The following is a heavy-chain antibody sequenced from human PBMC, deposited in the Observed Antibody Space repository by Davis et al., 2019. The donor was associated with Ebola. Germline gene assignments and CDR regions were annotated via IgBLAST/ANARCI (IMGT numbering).Heavy chain of an antibody. CDR1: GGSFSGYY. CDR3: ARHMSLRDYFDY. D-gene: IGHD3-10*02. V-gene: IGHV5-51*01. CDR2: IYPGDSDT. J-gene: IGHJ4*02. Sequence: PGGSLRLSCAVYGGSFSGYYWSWIRQPPGKGLEWMGIIYPGDSDTRYSPSFQGQVTISADKSISTAYLQWSSLKASDTAMYYCARHMSLRDYFDYWGQGTLVTVSS.